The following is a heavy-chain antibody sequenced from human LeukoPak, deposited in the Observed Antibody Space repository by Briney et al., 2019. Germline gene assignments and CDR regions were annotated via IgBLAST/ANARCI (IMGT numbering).Heavy chain of an antibody. D-gene: IGHD3-22*01. V-gene: IGHV5-51*01. Sequence: GESLKISCKGSGYSFTSYWIGWVRQMPGKGLEWMGIIYPGDSDTRYSPSFQGQVTISADKSISTAYLQWSSLKASDTAMYYCARHSNDYYDSSGFMDYWGQGTLVTVSS. CDR2: IYPGDSDT. CDR3: ARHSNDYYDSSGFMDY. J-gene: IGHJ4*02. CDR1: GYSFTSYW.